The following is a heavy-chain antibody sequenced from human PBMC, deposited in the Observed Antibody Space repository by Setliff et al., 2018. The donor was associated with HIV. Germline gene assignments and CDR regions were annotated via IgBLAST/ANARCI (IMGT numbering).Heavy chain of an antibody. CDR2: FYYMA. D-gene: IGHD6-6*01. J-gene: IGHJ4*02. Sequence: TLSLTCTVSGDSVNDRSYFWGWIRQPPGRGLEWIGTFYYMASVRGRFTISRDNAKNSLYLQMNSLRADDTAVYYCARDWSSSPLSRDNFDYWGQGTLVTVSS. CDR3: ARDWSSSPLSRDNFDY. V-gene: IGHV4-39*02. CDR1: GDSVNDRSYF.